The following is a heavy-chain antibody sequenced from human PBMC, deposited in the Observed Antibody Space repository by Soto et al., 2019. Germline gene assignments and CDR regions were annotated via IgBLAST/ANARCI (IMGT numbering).Heavy chain of an antibody. CDR2: ISYDGSNK. CDR1: GFTFSSYA. D-gene: IGHD4-17*01. Sequence: QVQLVESGGGVVQHGRSLRLSCAASGFTFSSYAMHWVRQAPGKGLEWVAVISYDGSNKYYADSVKGRFTISRVNSKNSLYPPMNSLRAEDTAVYYCARAPTTVTTAYYFDYWGQATLVTVAS. CDR3: ARAPTTVTTAYYFDY. J-gene: IGHJ4*02. V-gene: IGHV3-30*14.